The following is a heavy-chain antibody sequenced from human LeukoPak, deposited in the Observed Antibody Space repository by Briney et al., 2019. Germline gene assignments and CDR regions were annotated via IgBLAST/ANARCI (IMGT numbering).Heavy chain of an antibody. V-gene: IGHV4-59*01. Sequence: PSETLSLTCTVSGGSISRDYWSWIRQPPGMGLEWIGYIYYSGSTNYNPSLKSRVTISVDTSKNQFSLKLSSVTAADTAVYYCAGFGVLPRAAFDIWGQGRMVTVSS. D-gene: IGHD3-10*01. CDR1: GGSISRDY. CDR3: AGFGVLPRAAFDI. J-gene: IGHJ3*02. CDR2: IYYSGST.